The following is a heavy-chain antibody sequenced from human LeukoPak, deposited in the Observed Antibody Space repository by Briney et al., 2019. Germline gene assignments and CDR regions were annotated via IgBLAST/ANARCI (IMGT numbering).Heavy chain of an antibody. J-gene: IGHJ5*02. CDR2: INHSGST. D-gene: IGHD2-15*01. CDR3: ARVKGVVAVNWFDP. CDR1: GGSFSGYY. Sequence: SETLSLTCAVYGGSFSGYYWSWIRQPPGKGLEWIGEINHSGSTNYNPSLKSRVTISVDTSKNQFSLKLSSVTAADTAVYYCARVKGVVAVNWFDPWGQGTLVTVSS. V-gene: IGHV4-34*01.